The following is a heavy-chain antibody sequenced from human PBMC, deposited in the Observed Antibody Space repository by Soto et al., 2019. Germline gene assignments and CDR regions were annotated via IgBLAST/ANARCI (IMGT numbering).Heavy chain of an antibody. CDR1: RFTFSDYY. Sequence: QVQLVESGGGLVKPGGSLRLSCAASRFTFSDYYMNWIRQAPGKGLEWISYISSSGSYTTYADSVKGRFTISRDNAKNSAFLNINDRKAEDTAVHYCARAGTGYYLHYSVRGTLVIVPS. D-gene: IGHD3-9*01. J-gene: IGHJ4*02. CDR3: ARAGTGYYLHY. V-gene: IGHV3-11*05. CDR2: ISSSGSYT.